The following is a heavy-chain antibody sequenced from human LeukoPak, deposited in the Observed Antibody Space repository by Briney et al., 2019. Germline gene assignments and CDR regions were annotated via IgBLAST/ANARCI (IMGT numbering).Heavy chain of an antibody. J-gene: IGHJ6*03. CDR2: IKSKTDGGTT. Sequence: GGSLRLSCAASGFTFSNAWMSWVRQAPGKGLEWVSRIKSKTDGGTTDYAAPVKGRFTISRDDSKNTLYLQMNSLKTEDTAVYYCTTPVDTAMSPYYYYMDVWGKGTTVTISS. V-gene: IGHV3-15*01. CDR3: TTPVDTAMSPYYYYMDV. D-gene: IGHD5-18*01. CDR1: GFTFSNAW.